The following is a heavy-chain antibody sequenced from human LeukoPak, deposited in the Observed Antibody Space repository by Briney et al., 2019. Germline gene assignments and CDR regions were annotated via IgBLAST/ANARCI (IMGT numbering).Heavy chain of an antibody. Sequence: GGSLRLSCAASGFTFSSYAMHWVRQAPGKGLEWVAVTSNDGSNKYYADSVKGRFTIFRDNSKNTLYVQMNSLRAEDTAVYYCASAPRDYYFGSGSMGSYFDYWGQGTLVTVSS. CDR1: GFTFSSYA. J-gene: IGHJ4*02. CDR2: TSNDGSNK. V-gene: IGHV3-30-3*01. D-gene: IGHD3-10*01. CDR3: ASAPRDYYFGSGSMGSYFDY.